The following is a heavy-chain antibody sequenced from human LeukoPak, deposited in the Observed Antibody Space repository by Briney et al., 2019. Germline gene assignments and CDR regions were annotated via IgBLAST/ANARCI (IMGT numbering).Heavy chain of an antibody. CDR2: ISGRCGST. Sequence: GGSLRLSCAASGFTFSRYAMSWVRQAPAKGLEGVSAISGRCGSTHYPDSVQGRFTISRDNSKNTLYLQMNSLRAEDTAVYYCAKARGMVRGAIDYWGQGTLVTVSS. J-gene: IGHJ4*02. D-gene: IGHD3-10*01. V-gene: IGHV3-23*01. CDR3: AKARGMVRGAIDY. CDR1: GFTFSRYA.